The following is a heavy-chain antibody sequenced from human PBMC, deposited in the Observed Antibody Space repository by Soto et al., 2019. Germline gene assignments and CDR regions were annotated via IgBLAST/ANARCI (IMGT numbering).Heavy chain of an antibody. CDR2: IYPGDSDT. D-gene: IGHD3-3*01. CDR3: ARHRYYDFWSGYVFSGEPYPYYYYYYMDV. Sequence: GESLKISCKGSGSSFTSYWIGWVRQMPGKGLEWMGIIYPGDSDTRYSPSFQGQVTISADKSISTAYLQWSSLKASDTAMYYCARHRYYDFWSGYVFSGEPYPYYYYYYMDVWGKGTTVTVSS. J-gene: IGHJ6*03. V-gene: IGHV5-51*01. CDR1: GSSFTSYW.